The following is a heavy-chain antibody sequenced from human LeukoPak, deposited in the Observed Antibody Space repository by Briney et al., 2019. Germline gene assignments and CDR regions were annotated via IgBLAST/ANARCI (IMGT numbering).Heavy chain of an antibody. J-gene: IGHJ4*02. CDR2: MNTTGST. Sequence: KPSETLSLTCTVSGGSISSYYWSWIRQPAGKGLEWIGHMNTTGSTKYNPSLKSRVTISVDTSNNQFSLKLSSVTAADTAVYYCARDWDYWGQGTLVTVSS. V-gene: IGHV4-4*07. CDR1: GGSISSYY. CDR3: ARDWDY.